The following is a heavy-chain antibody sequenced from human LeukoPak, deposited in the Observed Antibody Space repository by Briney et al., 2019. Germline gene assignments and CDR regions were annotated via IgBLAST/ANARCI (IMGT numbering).Heavy chain of an antibody. V-gene: IGHV4-39*01. J-gene: IGHJ4*02. Sequence: SETLSLTCTVSGGSISSSSYYWGWIRQPPGKGLEWIGSIYYSGSTYYNPSLKSRVTISVDTSKNQFSLKLSSVTAADTAVYYCASTHIAARPHWGQGTLVTVSS. D-gene: IGHD6-6*01. CDR1: GGSISSSSYY. CDR2: IYYSGST. CDR3: ASTHIAARPH.